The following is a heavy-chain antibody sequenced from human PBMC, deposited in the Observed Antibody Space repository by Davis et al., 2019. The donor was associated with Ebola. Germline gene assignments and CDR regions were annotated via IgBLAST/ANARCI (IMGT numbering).Heavy chain of an antibody. CDR2: ISSSGSTI. D-gene: IGHD3-22*01. CDR1: GFTFSSYT. J-gene: IGHJ4*02. Sequence: GESLKISCAASGFTFSSYTMNWVRQAPGKGLEWVSSISSSGSTINYADSVKGRFTVSRDNAKNSLYLQMNSLRTEDTALYYCAKDSYDSSGYYCDYWGQGTLVTVSS. CDR3: AKDSYDSSGYYCDY. V-gene: IGHV3-48*01.